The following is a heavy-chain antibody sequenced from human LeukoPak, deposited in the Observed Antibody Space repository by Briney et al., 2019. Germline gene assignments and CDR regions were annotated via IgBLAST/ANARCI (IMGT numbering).Heavy chain of an antibody. V-gene: IGHV3-23*01. CDR2: XXXXXXXX. CDR1: XXXXAXXX. CDR3: ARDSGIYDSSGYYGLSYYGMDV. Sequence: PGGSLRLSCAASXXXXAXXXXTXVXXXXXKXXXXFXXXXXXXXXXYYAXSVKGRFTISRDNYKNTLYLQMNSLRAEDTAVYYCARDSGIYDSSGYYGLSYYGMDVWGQGTTVTVSS. J-gene: IGHJ6*02. D-gene: IGHD3-22*01.